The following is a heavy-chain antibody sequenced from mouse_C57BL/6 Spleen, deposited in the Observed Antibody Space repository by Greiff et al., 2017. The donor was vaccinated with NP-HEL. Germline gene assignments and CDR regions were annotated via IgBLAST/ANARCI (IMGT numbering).Heavy chain of an antibody. D-gene: IGHD2-4*01. Sequence: QVQLKESGPELVKPGASVKISCKASGYAFSSSWMNWVKQRPGKGLEWIGRIYPGDGDTNYNGKFKGKATLTADKSSSTAYMQLSSLTSEDSAVYFCANYDYFDYWGQGTTLTVSS. V-gene: IGHV1-82*01. CDR1: GYAFSSSW. J-gene: IGHJ2*01. CDR2: IYPGDGDT. CDR3: ANYDYFDY.